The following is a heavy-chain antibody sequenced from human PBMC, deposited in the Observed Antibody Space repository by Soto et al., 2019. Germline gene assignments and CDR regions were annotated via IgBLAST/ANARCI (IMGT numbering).Heavy chain of an antibody. V-gene: IGHV4-34*01. Sequence: SETLSLTCAVYGGSFSGYYLSWIRQPPGKGLEWIGEINHSGSTNYNPSLKSRVTISVDTSKNQFSLKLSSVTAADTAVYYCARVVGRNWFDPWGQGTLVTVSS. CDR1: GGSFSGYY. J-gene: IGHJ5*02. CDR3: ARVVGRNWFDP. CDR2: INHSGST.